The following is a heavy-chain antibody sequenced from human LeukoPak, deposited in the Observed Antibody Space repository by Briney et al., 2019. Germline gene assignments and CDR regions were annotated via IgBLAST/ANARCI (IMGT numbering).Heavy chain of an antibody. J-gene: IGHJ4*02. CDR1: GFTFSNYG. D-gene: IGHD5-18*01. CDR2: IRYDGSNK. V-gene: IGHV3-30*02. CDR3: AKERAQYTYGPYYFDY. Sequence: PGGSLRLSCAASGFTFSNYGMHWVRQAPGKGLEGVAFIRYDGSNKYYVDPMKGRFTISRDNSKSTLYLQVNSLSAEDTAVYYCAKERAQYTYGPYYFDYWGQGTLVTVSS.